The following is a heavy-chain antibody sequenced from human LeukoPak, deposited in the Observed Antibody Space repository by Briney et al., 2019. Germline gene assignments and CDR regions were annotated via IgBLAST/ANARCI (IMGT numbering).Heavy chain of an antibody. Sequence: ASVKVSCKASGYTFTGYYMHWVRQAPGQGLEWMGWINPNSGATKYAQKFQGGVTMTRDTSISTAYMELSRLRSDDTGVYYCARDRVGARPNRFLFDYWGQGTLVTVSS. V-gene: IGHV1-2*02. CDR2: INPNSGAT. J-gene: IGHJ4*02. CDR3: ARDRVGARPNRFLFDY. D-gene: IGHD6-6*01. CDR1: GYTFTGYY.